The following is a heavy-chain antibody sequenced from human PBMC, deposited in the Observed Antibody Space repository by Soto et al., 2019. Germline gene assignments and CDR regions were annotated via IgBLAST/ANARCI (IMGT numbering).Heavy chain of an antibody. D-gene: IGHD5-18*01. J-gene: IGHJ6*02. CDR1: GGTFSSYA. CDR2: IIPIFGTA. V-gene: IGHV1-69*13. CDR3: ARDPPLSGYRFRGYYYYYGMDV. Sequence: EASVKVSCKASGGTFSSYAISWVRQAPGQGLEWMGGIIPIFGTANYAQKFQGRVTITADESTSTAYMELSSLRSEDTAVYYCARDPPLSGYRFRGYYYYYGMDVWGQGTTVTVSS.